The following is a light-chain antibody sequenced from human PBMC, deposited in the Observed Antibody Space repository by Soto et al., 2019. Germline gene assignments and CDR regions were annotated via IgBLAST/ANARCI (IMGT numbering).Light chain of an antibody. CDR1: SSDLGGYNY. V-gene: IGLV2-14*01. J-gene: IGLJ1*01. Sequence: QSVLTQPASVSGSPGQSITISCTGTSSDLGGYNYVSWYQQHPGKAPKLMISEVSNRSSGVSNRFSGSKSGNTASLTISGLQAEDEADYYCSSYTSSRTRIFGTGTKVTVL. CDR3: SSYTSSRTRI. CDR2: EVS.